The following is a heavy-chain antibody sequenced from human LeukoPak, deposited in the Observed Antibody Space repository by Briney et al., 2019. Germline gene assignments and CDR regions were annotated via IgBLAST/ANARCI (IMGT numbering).Heavy chain of an antibody. CDR3: ANDFWSGYWVDY. J-gene: IGHJ4*02. Sequence: GGSLRLSCAASGFTFSSYAMSWVRQAPGKGLEWVSAISGSGGSTYYADSVKGRFTISRDNSKNTLYLQMNSLRAEDTAVYYCANDFWSGYWVDYWGQGTLVTVSS. V-gene: IGHV3-23*01. CDR2: ISGSGGST. CDR1: GFTFSSYA. D-gene: IGHD3-3*01.